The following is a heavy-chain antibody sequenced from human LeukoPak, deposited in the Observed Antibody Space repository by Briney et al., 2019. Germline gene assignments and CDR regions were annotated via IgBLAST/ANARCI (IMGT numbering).Heavy chain of an antibody. CDR3: ARCLRGGDFVAQDAFDI. J-gene: IGHJ3*02. Sequence: ASVKVSCKASGYSFTSYYIHWVRQAPGQGLEWMGIINPSGGSTSYAQKFQGRVTVTRDTSTSTLYMELSSLRSEDTAVYYCARCLRGGDFVAQDAFDIWGQGTMVTVSS. D-gene: IGHD2-21*02. V-gene: IGHV1-46*01. CDR1: GYSFTSYY. CDR2: INPSGGST.